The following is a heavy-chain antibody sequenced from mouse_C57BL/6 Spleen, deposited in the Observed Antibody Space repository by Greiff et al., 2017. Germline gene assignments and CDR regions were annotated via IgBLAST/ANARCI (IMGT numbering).Heavy chain of an antibody. D-gene: IGHD2-4*01. CDR1: GFTFSSYA. CDR3: TRYPRYDYDERENWYFDV. J-gene: IGHJ1*03. CDR2: FSSGGDYI. V-gene: IGHV5-9-1*02. Sequence: EVQLVESGEGLVKPGGSLKLSCAASGFTFSSYAMSWVRQTPEKRLEWVAYFSSGGDYIYYADTVKGRFTISRDNARNPLYLQMSSLKSEDTAMYYWTRYPRYDYDERENWYFDVWGTGTTVTVSS.